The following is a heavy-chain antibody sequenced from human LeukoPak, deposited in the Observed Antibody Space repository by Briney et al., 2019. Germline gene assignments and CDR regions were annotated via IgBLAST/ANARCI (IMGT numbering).Heavy chain of an antibody. V-gene: IGHV3-21*01. D-gene: IGHD4-17*01. CDR2: ISSSSSYI. CDR3: ARDLYGDYPWDY. CDR1: GFTFSSYS. Sequence: GGSLRFSCAASGFTFSSYSMNWVRQAPGKGLEWVSSISSSSSYIYYADSVKGRFTISRDNAKNSLYLQMNSLRAEDTAVYYCARDLYGDYPWDYWGQGTLVTVSS. J-gene: IGHJ4*02.